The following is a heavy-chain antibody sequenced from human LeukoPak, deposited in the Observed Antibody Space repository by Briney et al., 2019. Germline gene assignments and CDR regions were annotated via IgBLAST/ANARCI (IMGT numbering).Heavy chain of an antibody. CDR2: INHSGST. J-gene: IGHJ4*02. Sequence: SETLSLTCAVYGGSFSGYYWSWIRQPPGKGLEWIGEINHSGSTNYNPSLKSRVTISVDTSKNQFSLKPSSVTAADTAVYYCASSYGDYYFDYWGQGTLVTVSS. CDR1: GGSFSGYY. V-gene: IGHV4-34*01. CDR3: ASSYGDYYFDY. D-gene: IGHD4-17*01.